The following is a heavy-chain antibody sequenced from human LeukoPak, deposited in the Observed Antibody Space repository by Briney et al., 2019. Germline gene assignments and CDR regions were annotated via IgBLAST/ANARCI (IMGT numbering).Heavy chain of an antibody. CDR3: ARGRGYDFWSGYYRNQYYYYYMDV. V-gene: IGHV4-4*07. J-gene: IGHJ6*03. CDR2: IYTSGST. D-gene: IGHD3-3*01. Sequence: PSETLSLTCTVSGGSISSYYWSWIRQPAGKGLEWIGRIYTSGSTNYNPSLKSRVTMSVDTSKNQFSLKLSSVTAADTAVYYCARGRGYDFWSGYYRNQYYYYYMDVWGKGTTVTVSS. CDR1: GGSISSYY.